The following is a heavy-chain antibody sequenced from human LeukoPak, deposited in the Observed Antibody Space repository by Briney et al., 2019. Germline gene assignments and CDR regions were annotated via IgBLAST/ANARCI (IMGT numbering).Heavy chain of an antibody. V-gene: IGHV4-59*12. CDR1: GGSISSYY. CDR2: IYYSGST. Sequence: SETLSLTCTVSGGSISSYYWSWIRQPPGKGLEWIGYIYYSGSTNYNPSLKSRVTISVDTSKNQFSLKLSSVTAADTAVYYCAREYYDSSGYYYPWSYFDYWGQGTLVTVSS. J-gene: IGHJ4*02. D-gene: IGHD3-22*01. CDR3: AREYYDSSGYYYPWSYFDY.